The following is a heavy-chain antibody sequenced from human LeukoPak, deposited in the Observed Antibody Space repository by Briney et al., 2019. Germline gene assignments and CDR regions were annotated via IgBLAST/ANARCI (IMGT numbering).Heavy chain of an antibody. CDR1: GGSISSGGYY. CDR2: IYYSGST. V-gene: IGHV4-31*03. D-gene: IGHD3-22*01. Sequence: SETLSLTCTVSGGSISSGGYYWSWIRQHLGKGLEWIGYIYYSGSTYYNPSLKSRVTISVDTSKNQFSLKLSSVTAADTAVYYCARTLKYYYDSSGYYFDYWGQGTLVTVSS. J-gene: IGHJ4*02. CDR3: ARTLKYYYDSSGYYFDY.